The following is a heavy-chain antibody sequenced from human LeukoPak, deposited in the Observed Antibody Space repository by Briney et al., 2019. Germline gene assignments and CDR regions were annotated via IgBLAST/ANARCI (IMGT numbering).Heavy chain of an antibody. CDR3: ARGGIVEGAFDI. CDR1: GYTFTSYY. V-gene: IGHV1-46*03. Sequence: GASVKVSCKASGYTFTSYYMHWVRQAPGQGLEWMEIINPSGGSISYAQKLQGRVTMTRDTSTSTVYMELSSLRSEDTAVYYCARGGIVEGAFDIWGQGTMVTVSS. CDR2: INPSGGSI. J-gene: IGHJ3*02. D-gene: IGHD2-15*01.